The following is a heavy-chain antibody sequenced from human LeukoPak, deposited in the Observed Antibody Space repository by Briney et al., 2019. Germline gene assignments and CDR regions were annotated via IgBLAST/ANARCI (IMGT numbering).Heavy chain of an antibody. D-gene: IGHD3-3*01. CDR2: MNPNSGNT. CDR1: GYTFTSYG. CDR3: ARGGNYDFWSGLSLYYYYGMDV. V-gene: IGHV1-8*01. Sequence: ASVKVSCKASGYTFTSYGINWVRQATGQGLEWMGWMNPNSGNTGYAQKFQGRVTMTRNTSISTAYMELSSLRSEDTAVYYCARGGNYDFWSGLSLYYYYGMDVWGQGTTVTVSS. J-gene: IGHJ6*02.